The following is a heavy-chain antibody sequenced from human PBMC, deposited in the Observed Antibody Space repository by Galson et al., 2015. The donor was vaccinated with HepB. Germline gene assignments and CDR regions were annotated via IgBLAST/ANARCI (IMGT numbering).Heavy chain of an antibody. CDR2: IVVGSGNT. V-gene: IGHV1-58*02. Sequence: SVKVSCKASGFTFTSSAMQWVRQARGQRLEWIGWIVVGSGNTNYAQKFQERVTITRDMSTSTAYMELRSLRSDDTAVYYCARDSSSSGDYYYYYGMDVWGQGTTVTVSS. CDR3: ARDSSSSGDYYYYYGMDV. CDR1: GFTFTSSA. D-gene: IGHD6-6*01. J-gene: IGHJ6*02.